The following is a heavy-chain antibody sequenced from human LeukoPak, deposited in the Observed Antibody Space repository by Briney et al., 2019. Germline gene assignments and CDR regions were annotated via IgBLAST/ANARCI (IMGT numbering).Heavy chain of an antibody. CDR1: GFTFSSYE. D-gene: IGHD4-17*01. J-gene: IGHJ5*02. CDR2: ISSSGSTI. CDR3: ARSDYGDYGNWFDP. Sequence: PGGSLRLSCAASGFTFSSYEMNWVRQAPGKGLEWVSYISSSGSTIYYADSVKGRFTISRDNAKNSLYLQMNSLRAEDTAVYYCARSDYGDYGNWFDPWGQGTLVTVSS. V-gene: IGHV3-48*03.